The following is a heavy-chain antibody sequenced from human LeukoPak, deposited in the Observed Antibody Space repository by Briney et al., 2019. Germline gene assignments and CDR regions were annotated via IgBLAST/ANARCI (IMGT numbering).Heavy chain of an antibody. CDR3: ARHRYCSSTSCYHFDY. V-gene: IGHV1-69*13. J-gene: IGHJ4*02. CDR2: IIPIFGTA. D-gene: IGHD2-2*01. Sequence: SVKVSCKAYGGTFSSYAISWVRQAPGQGLEWMGGIIPIFGTANYAQKFQGRVTITADESTSTAYMELSSLRSEDTAVYYCARHRYCSSTSCYHFDYWGQGTLVTVSS. CDR1: GGTFSSYA.